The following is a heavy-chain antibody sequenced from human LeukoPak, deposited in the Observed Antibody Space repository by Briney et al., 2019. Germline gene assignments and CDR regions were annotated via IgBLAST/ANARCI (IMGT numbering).Heavy chain of an antibody. V-gene: IGHV1-18*01. CDR3: ARAAPGNCSGGSCYPSDY. D-gene: IGHD2-15*01. CDR2: ISAYNGNT. Sequence: ASVKVSCKASGYTFTSYGISWVRQAPGQGLEWMGWISAYNGNTNYAQKLQGRVTMTTDTSTSTAYMELRSLRSDDTAVYYCARAAPGNCSGGSCYPSDYWGQGTLVTVSS. CDR1: GYTFTSYG. J-gene: IGHJ4*02.